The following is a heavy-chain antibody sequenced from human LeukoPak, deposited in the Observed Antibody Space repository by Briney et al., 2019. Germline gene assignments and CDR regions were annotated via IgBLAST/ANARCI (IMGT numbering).Heavy chain of an antibody. D-gene: IGHD2-2*01. V-gene: IGHV1-8*01. CDR1: GYTFTSYD. Sequence: ASVKVSCKASGYTFTSYDINCGRQATGQGLEWMGWMNPNIGITGYAQKFQGRVTMTRNTSISTAYMELSSLRSEDTAVYYCARGLCSTSCYPDYNYYGMDVWGQGTTVTVSS. CDR2: MNPNIGIT. J-gene: IGHJ6*02. CDR3: ARGLCSTSCYPDYNYYGMDV.